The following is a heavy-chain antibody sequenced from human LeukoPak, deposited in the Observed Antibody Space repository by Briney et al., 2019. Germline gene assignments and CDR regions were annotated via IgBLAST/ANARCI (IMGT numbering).Heavy chain of an antibody. CDR1: GGSISSHY. Sequence: SETLSLTCTVSGGSISSHYWSWIRQPPGKGLAWIGYIYYSGSTNYNPSLKSRVTISVDTSKNQFSLKLSSVTAADTAVYYCARVSRPDYSSSSGWGYYYYYMDVWGKGATVTVSS. D-gene: IGHD6-6*01. J-gene: IGHJ6*03. CDR2: IYYSGST. V-gene: IGHV4-59*11. CDR3: ARVSRPDYSSSSGWGYYYYYMDV.